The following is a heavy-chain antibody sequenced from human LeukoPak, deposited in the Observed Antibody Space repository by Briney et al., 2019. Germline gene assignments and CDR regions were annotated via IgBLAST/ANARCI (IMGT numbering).Heavy chain of an antibody. V-gene: IGHV3-7*01. CDR3: ARVRGTGYFGY. D-gene: IGHD3/OR15-3a*01. Sequence: GGSLRLSCSASGFTFINYWMSWVRQAPGKGLEWVANVKQDGSEKHYVDSVKGRFTISRDNGKNSIYLQMNSLRAEDTAVYYCARVRGTGYFGYWGQGTLVTVSS. CDR2: VKQDGSEK. J-gene: IGHJ4*02. CDR1: GFTFINYW.